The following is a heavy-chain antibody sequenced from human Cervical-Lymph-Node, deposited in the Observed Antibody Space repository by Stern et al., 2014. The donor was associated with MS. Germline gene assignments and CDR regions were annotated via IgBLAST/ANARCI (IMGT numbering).Heavy chain of an antibody. CDR3: ARNRLECTSYYYYGMDV. CDR1: GASLSSDDYY. D-gene: IGHD1-1*01. J-gene: IGHJ6*02. CDR2: LYYSENS. Sequence: QVQLQESGPGLVKPSQSLSLTCTVSGASLSSDDYYWSWIRQSPGKGLEWIRYLYYSENSNYNPSHKSRVPISVDTTRNKFSLTLTSVTAADTAVYYCARNRLECTSYYYYGMDVWGQGTTVIVSS. V-gene: IGHV4-30-4*01.